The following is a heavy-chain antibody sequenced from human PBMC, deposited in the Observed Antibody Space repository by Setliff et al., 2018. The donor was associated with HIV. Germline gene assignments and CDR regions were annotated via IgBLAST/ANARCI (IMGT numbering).Heavy chain of an antibody. J-gene: IGHJ4*02. CDR2: IYYDGRT. Sequence: SETLSLTCTVSGGSIRTGAYYWGWIRQPPGKGLEWIGSIYYDGRTYYNPSLKSRVTISVDTSKNQFSLKLSSVTAADTAVYYCASTGYSSGWSFDYWGQGTLVTVSS. CDR3: ASTGYSSGWSFDY. V-gene: IGHV4-39*07. CDR1: GGSIRTGAYY. D-gene: IGHD6-19*01.